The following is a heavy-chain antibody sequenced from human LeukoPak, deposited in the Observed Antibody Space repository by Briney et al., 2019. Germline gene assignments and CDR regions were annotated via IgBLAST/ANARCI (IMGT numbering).Heavy chain of an antibody. V-gene: IGHV3-48*04. CDR2: ISSSGSNI. CDR1: GFTFSSYR. D-gene: IGHD2-2*01. J-gene: IGHJ3*02. CDR3: ARDIKGQYQDAFDI. Sequence: GGSLRLSCAASGFTFSSYRMNWVRQAPGKGLEWVSYISSSGSNIKYADSVKGRFTISRGNAKNSVYLQMNSLRAEDTAVYYCARDIKGQYQDAFDIWGQGTMVTVSS.